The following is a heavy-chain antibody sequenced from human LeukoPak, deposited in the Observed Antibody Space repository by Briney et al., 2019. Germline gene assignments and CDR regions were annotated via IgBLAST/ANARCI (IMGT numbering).Heavy chain of an antibody. CDR2: ISGSGGST. J-gene: IGHJ4*02. CDR3: AKARRGSYYVSAPFDY. D-gene: IGHD1-26*01. CDR1: GFTFSSYA. V-gene: IGHV3-23*01. Sequence: GGSLRLSCAASGFTFSSYAMSWVRQAPGKGLEWVSAISGSGGSTYYADSVKGRFTISRDNSKNTLYLQMNSLRAEDTAVYYCAKARRGSYYVSAPFDYWGQGTLVTVSS.